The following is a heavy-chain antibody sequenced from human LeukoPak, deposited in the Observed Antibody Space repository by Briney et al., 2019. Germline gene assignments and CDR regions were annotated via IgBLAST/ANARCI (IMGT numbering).Heavy chain of an antibody. J-gene: IGHJ4*02. CDR2: ISSSSSYI. Sequence: GGSLRLSCAASGFTFSSYSMNWVRQAPGKGLERVSSISSSSSYIYYADSVKGRFTISRDNAKNSLYLQMNSLRAEDTAVYYCASERIGDHYYFDYWGQGTLVTVSS. D-gene: IGHD4-17*01. CDR3: ASERIGDHYYFDY. V-gene: IGHV3-21*01. CDR1: GFTFSSYS.